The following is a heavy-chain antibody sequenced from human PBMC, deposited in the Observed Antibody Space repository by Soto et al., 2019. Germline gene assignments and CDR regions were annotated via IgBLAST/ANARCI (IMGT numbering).Heavy chain of an antibody. V-gene: IGHV1-69*12. Sequence: QVQLVQSGAEVKKPGSSVKVSCKASGGTFSSYAISWVRQAPGQGLEWMGGIIPIFGTANYAQKFQGRVTITADESTSTAYMELSSLRSEDTAVYYCARGDLDYDFWSGYYWFDPWGQGTLVTVSS. CDR3: ARGDLDYDFWSGYYWFDP. D-gene: IGHD3-3*01. CDR1: GGTFSSYA. J-gene: IGHJ5*02. CDR2: IIPIFGTA.